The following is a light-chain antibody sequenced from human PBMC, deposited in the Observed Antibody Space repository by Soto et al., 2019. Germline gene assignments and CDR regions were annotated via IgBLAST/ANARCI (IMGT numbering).Light chain of an antibody. V-gene: IGKV1-33*01. CDR2: DAS. CDR1: QDISNY. J-gene: IGKJ5*01. CDR3: QQYEDLPLS. Sequence: DIEMTQSPSSLSASVGDRVTITCQASQDISNYLNWYQQKTGRATKLLIYDASSLESGVSSRFSGSGSGTHFTFTISSLQPDDIATYYCQQYEDLPLSFGQGTRLDIK.